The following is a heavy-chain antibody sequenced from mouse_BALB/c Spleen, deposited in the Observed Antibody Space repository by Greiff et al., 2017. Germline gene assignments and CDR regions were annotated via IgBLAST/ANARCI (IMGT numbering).Heavy chain of an antibody. J-gene: IGHJ4*01. D-gene: IGHD2-12*01. Sequence: EVKLMESGAELVKPGASVKLSCTASGFNIKDTYMHWVKQRPEQGLEWIGRIDPANGNTKYDPKFQGKATITADTSSNTAYLQLSSLTSEDTAVYYCARSPYPRRAMDYWGQGTSVTVSS. CDR1: GFNIKDTY. CDR2: IDPANGNT. CDR3: ARSPYPRRAMDY. V-gene: IGHV14-3*02.